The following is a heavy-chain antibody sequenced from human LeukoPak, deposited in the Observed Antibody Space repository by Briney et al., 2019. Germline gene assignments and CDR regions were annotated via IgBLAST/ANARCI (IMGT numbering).Heavy chain of an antibody. CDR3: ARDRDGTGFGAFDI. CDR1: GGSISSSNW. V-gene: IGHV4-4*02. Sequence: PSGTLSLTCAVSGGSISSSNWWSWVRQPPGKGLEWLGEIYHSGSTNYNPSLKSRVTISVDKSKNQFSLKLSSVTAADTAVYYCARDRDGTGFGAFDIWGQGTMVTVSS. D-gene: IGHD1-7*01. CDR2: IYHSGST. J-gene: IGHJ3*02.